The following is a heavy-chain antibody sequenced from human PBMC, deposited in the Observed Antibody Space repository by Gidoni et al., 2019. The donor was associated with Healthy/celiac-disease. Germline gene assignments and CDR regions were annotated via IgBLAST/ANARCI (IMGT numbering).Heavy chain of an antibody. CDR2: ISGSGGST. J-gene: IGHJ3*02. V-gene: IGHV3-23*01. CDR3: AKVTDSGGSRVFRAFDI. Sequence: EVQLLESGGGLVQPGGSLRLSCAASGFTFSSYSMSWVRQAPGKGLEWVSAISGSGGSTDYADSVKGRFTISRDKSKNTLYLQMNSLRAEDTAVYYCAKVTDSGGSRVFRAFDIWGQGTMVTVSS. D-gene: IGHD2-15*01. CDR1: GFTFSSYS.